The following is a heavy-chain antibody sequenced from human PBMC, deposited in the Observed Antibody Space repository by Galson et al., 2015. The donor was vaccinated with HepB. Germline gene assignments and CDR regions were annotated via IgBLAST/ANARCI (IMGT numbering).Heavy chain of an antibody. J-gene: IGHJ4*02. V-gene: IGHV3-30*18. D-gene: IGHD2-2*01. CDR1: GFTFSSYG. Sequence: SLRLSCAASGFTFSSYGMHWVRQAPGKGLEWVAVISYDGSNKYYADSVKGRFTISRDNSKNTLYLQMNSLRAEDTAVYYCAKELLGYCSSTSCYPYDYWGQGTLVTVSS. CDR3: AKELLGYCSSTSCYPYDY. CDR2: ISYDGSNK.